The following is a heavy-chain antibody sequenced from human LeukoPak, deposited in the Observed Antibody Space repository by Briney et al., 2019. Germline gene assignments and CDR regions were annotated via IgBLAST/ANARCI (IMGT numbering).Heavy chain of an antibody. V-gene: IGHV5-51*01. J-gene: IGHJ5*02. D-gene: IGHD2-15*01. Sequence: GESLKISCKGSGYIFTNYWIGWVRQMPGKGLEWMGLIYPGDSDTRYSPSFQGQVTISADKSISTAYLQWGSLKASDTAMYYCARSQGYCRGGSCLQGDWFDPWGQGTLVTVSS. CDR1: GYIFTNYW. CDR3: ARSQGYCRGGSCLQGDWFDP. CDR2: IYPGDSDT.